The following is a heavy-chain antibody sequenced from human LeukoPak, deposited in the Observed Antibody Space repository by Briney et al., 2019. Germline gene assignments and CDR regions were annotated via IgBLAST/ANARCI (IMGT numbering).Heavy chain of an antibody. CDR2: IYYSGST. J-gene: IGHJ6*03. Sequence: SETLSLTCTVSGGFISSYCWSWIRQPPGKGLECIGYIYYSGSTNYNPSLKSRVTISVDTSKNQFSLKLSSVTAADTAVYYCARLVVRGAYYYYMDVWGKGTTVTVSS. V-gene: IGHV4-59*08. CDR3: ARLVVRGAYYYYMDV. CDR1: GGFISSYC. D-gene: IGHD3-10*01.